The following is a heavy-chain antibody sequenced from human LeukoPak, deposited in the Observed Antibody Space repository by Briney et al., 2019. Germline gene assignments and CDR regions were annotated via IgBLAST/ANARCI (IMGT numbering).Heavy chain of an antibody. D-gene: IGHD2-21*02. V-gene: IGHV4-59*08. CDR2: FYYSGST. CDR3: ARHRFASAVILDY. J-gene: IGHJ4*02. Sequence: SETLSLTCSVSGGAVTSFYWSWIRQSPGKGLEWIGYFYYSGSTKYNPSLKSRVTMSGDTSKNQLSLKLRSGTAADTAMYYCARHRFASAVILDYWGQGDPVTVSS. CDR1: GGAVTSFY.